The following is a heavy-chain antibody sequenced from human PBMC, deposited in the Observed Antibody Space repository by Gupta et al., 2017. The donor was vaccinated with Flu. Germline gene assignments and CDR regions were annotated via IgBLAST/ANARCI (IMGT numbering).Heavy chain of an antibody. J-gene: IGHJ4*02. CDR2: VGYSGNT. D-gene: IGHD2/OR15-2a*01. V-gene: IGHV4-39*01. Sequence: YWGWIRQPPGKGLEWIGNVGYSGNTFYNPSLKSRVTISVDTSKNQFSLKLSSVTAADTAVYYCARRITYRKTFDYWGQGSLVTVSS. CDR3: ARRITYRKTFDY. CDR1: Y.